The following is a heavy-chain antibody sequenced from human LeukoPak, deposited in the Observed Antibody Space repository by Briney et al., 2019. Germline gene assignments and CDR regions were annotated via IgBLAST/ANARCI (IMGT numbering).Heavy chain of an antibody. V-gene: IGHV3-53*01. J-gene: IGHJ6*03. D-gene: IGHD3-3*01. Sequence: GGSLRLSCAASGFTVSSNYMSWVRQAPGKGLEWASVIYSGGSTYYADSVKGRFTISRDNSKNTLYLQMNSLRAEDTAVYYCARDYDFWSGSYMDVWGKGTTVTVSS. CDR3: ARDYDFWSGSYMDV. CDR2: IYSGGST. CDR1: GFTVSSNY.